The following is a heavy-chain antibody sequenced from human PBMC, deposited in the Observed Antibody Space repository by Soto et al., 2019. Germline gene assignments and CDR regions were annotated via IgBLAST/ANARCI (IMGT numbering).Heavy chain of an antibody. CDR3: ARERIAAAGNWFDP. CDR1: GGSISSSSYY. CDR2: IYYSGST. V-gene: IGHV4-39*01. Sequence: SETLSLTXTVSGGSISSSSYYWGWIRQPPGKGLEWIGSIYYSGSTYYNPSLKSRVTISVDTSKNQFSLKLSSVTAADTAVYYCARERIAAAGNWFDPWGQGTLVTVSS. J-gene: IGHJ5*02. D-gene: IGHD6-13*01.